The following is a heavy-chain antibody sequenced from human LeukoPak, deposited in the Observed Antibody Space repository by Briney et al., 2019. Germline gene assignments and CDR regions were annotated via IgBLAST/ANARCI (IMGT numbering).Heavy chain of an antibody. CDR2: INPNSGGT. V-gene: IGHV1-2*02. CDR1: GYTFTGYY. D-gene: IGHD2-15*01. Sequence: ASVKVSCKASGYTFTGYYMHWVRQAPGQGLEWMGWINPNSGGTNYAQKFQGRVTMTRDTSISTAYMELSRLRSDDTAVYYCARDQSRYCSGGSCYGRRNWFDPWGQGTLVTVSS. CDR3: ARDQSRYCSGGSCYGRRNWFDP. J-gene: IGHJ5*02.